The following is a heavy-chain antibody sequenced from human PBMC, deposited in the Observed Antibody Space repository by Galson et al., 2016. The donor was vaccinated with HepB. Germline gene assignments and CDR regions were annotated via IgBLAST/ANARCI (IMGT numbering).Heavy chain of an antibody. CDR1: GFNFDDYG. CDR3: ARAGNPYCLSPSCYSCMSTGDYYYGLDV. D-gene: IGHD2-2*01. CDR2: INWNGGST. J-gene: IGHJ6*02. Sequence: SLRLSCAASGFNFDDYGMTWVRQLPGKGLEWVSGINWNGGSTGYADSVRGRFTISRDNAKNFLYLQMNSLRAEDTALYQCARAGNPYCLSPSCYSCMSTGDYYYGLDVWGQGTTVSVSS. V-gene: IGHV3-20*01.